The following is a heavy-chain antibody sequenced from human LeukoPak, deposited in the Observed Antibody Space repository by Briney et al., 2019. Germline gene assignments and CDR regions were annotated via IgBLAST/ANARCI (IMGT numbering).Heavy chain of an antibody. D-gene: IGHD3-22*01. Sequence: GGSLRLSCAASGFTFSSYDMHWVRQPTGKGLEWVSAIGTAGDTYYSHSVKGRFTISRDNSKNTLYLQMNSLRAEDTAVYYCAKWSSGYRRDAFDIWGQGTMVTASS. J-gene: IGHJ3*02. CDR1: GFTFSSYD. V-gene: IGHV3-13*01. CDR2: IGTAGDT. CDR3: AKWSSGYRRDAFDI.